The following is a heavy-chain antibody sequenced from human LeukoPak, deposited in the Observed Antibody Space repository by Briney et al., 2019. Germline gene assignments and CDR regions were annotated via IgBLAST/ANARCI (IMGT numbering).Heavy chain of an antibody. Sequence: ASVKVSCKASGYTFTSYYMHWVRQAPGQGLEWMGIINPSGGSTSYAQKFQGRVTMTRDTSTSTVYMELSGLRSEDTAVYYCASRVAARGFNYYYGMDVWGQGTTVTVSS. CDR3: ASRVAARGFNYYYGMDV. V-gene: IGHV1-46*01. D-gene: IGHD2-15*01. J-gene: IGHJ6*02. CDR1: GYTFTSYY. CDR2: INPSGGST.